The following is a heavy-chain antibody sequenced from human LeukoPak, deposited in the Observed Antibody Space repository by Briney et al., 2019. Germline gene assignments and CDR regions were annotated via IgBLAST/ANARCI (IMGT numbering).Heavy chain of an antibody. V-gene: IGHV3-53*01. D-gene: IGHD4-17*01. CDR3: AKINGDYVYYFDY. Sequence: GGSLRLSCAASGFTVSSNYMTWVRQAPGKGLEWISLIYSGGSTYYADSVKGRFTISRDNSKNTLYLQMNSLRAEDTAVYYCAKINGDYVYYFDYWGQGTLVTVSS. J-gene: IGHJ4*02. CDR1: GFTVSSNY. CDR2: IYSGGST.